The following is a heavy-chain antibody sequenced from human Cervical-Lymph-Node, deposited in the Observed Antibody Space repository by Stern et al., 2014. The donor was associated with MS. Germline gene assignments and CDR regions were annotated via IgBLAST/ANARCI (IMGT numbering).Heavy chain of an antibody. V-gene: IGHV3-30*04. CDR3: ARDAALYSFGHGIDH. D-gene: IGHD1-26*01. CDR1: GFTFANFA. J-gene: IGHJ4*02. Sequence: QVQLVQSGGGVVQPGGSLRLSCAASGFTFANFAMHWVRQAPGKGLEWLTLISYDGTKIYYADSVKGRFTISRDNSALFLHMSSLSPEDTAVYYCARDAALYSFGHGIDHWGPGALVTVSS. CDR2: ISYDGTKI.